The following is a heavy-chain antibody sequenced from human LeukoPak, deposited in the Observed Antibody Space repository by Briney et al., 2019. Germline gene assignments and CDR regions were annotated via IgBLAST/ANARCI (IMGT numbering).Heavy chain of an antibody. CDR3: AKEGY. CDR1: GFSFSVNW. V-gene: IGHV3-7*01. CDR2: IKQDGSEK. J-gene: IGHJ4*02. Sequence: PGGSLRLSCAASGFSFSVNWMSWVRQAPGKGPEWVASIKQDGSEKYYVDSASGRFTISRDNAKNSLYLQMNSLRAEDTAVCYCAKEGYWGQGTLVTVSS.